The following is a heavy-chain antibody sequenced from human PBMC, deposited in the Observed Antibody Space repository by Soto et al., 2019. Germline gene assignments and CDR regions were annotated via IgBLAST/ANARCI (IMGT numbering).Heavy chain of an antibody. Sequence: EVQVLESGGGLVQPGGSLRLSCAASGFTFSSTTMSWVRQAPGKGLEWVSSISASGGSTYYADSVKGPFTISRDNAKNTLYMQMNSLKDDDTAVDYCAPRGWTGSSWTRGWGQGTLVTVSS. J-gene: IGHJ4*02. CDR1: GFTFSSTT. V-gene: IGHV3-23*01. CDR2: ISASGGST. D-gene: IGHD6-13*01. CDR3: APRGWTGSSWTRG.